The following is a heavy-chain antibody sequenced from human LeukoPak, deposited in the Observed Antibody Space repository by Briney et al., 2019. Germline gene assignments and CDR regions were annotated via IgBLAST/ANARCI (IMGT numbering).Heavy chain of an antibody. J-gene: IGHJ4*02. CDR2: VYTSGST. D-gene: IGHD5-18*01. V-gene: IGHV4-61*09. Sequence: PSETLSPTCTVPGGSISSGSYYWSWIRQPAGKGLEWIVHVYTSGSTNYNPSVKSPVTISVDTSKSQLSLKLSSVTAADTAVYYCAREGGYSYGDAPLHFDYWGQGTLVTVSS. CDR3: AREGGYSYGDAPLHFDY. CDR1: GGSISSGSYY.